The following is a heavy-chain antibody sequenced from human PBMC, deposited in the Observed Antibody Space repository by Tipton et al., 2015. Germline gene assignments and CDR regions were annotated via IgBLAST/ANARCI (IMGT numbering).Heavy chain of an antibody. CDR2: INDSGST. CDR3: ACQDYDSLTRDYQTVDY. CDR1: SGSFSGYH. V-gene: IGHV4-34*01. D-gene: IGHD3-9*01. Sequence: TLSLTCAVYSGSFSGYHWSWIRQPPGKGLEWIGEINDSGSTNYNPSLKSRVTMSRDTSKNQFSLKLTSVTAADTAVYYCACQDYDSLTRDYQTVDYWGQGTLVTVSS. J-gene: IGHJ4*02.